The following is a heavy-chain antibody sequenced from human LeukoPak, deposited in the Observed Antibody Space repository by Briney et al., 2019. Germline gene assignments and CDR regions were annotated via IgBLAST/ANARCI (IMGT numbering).Heavy chain of an antibody. CDR1: GYSLTSYW. Sequence: GESLKISCKGSGYSLTSYWISWVRQMPGKGLEWMGRIDPSGSYTNYSPSFQGHVTISADKSISTAYLQWSSLKASDTAMYYCARPSSSWYYYGMDVWGKGTTVTVSS. CDR2: IDPSGSYT. V-gene: IGHV5-10-1*01. CDR3: ARPSSSWYYYGMDV. J-gene: IGHJ6*04. D-gene: IGHD6-13*01.